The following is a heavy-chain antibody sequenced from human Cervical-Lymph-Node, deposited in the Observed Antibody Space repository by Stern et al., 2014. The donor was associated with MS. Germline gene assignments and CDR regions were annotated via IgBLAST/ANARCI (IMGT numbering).Heavy chain of an antibody. D-gene: IGHD2-15*01. CDR1: GYDFTRYW. J-gene: IGHJ4*02. CDR3: ARLRGLGGLRY. CDR2: IYPGDTDI. V-gene: IGHV5-51*03. Sequence: MQLVQSGTEVKKPGESLNISCQGLGYDFTRYWIGWVRQKPGKGLEWMGIIYPGDTDIRYSPSFGGQGTISADKSHTTVYLQWSSLKASDTATYFCARLRGLGGLRYWGQGTLVTVSS.